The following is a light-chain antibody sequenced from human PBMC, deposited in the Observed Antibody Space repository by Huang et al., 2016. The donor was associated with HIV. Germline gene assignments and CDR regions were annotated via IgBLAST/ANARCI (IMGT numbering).Light chain of an antibody. CDR2: WAS. V-gene: IGKV4-1*01. Sequence: DIVMTQSPDSLAVSLGERATINFKSSQSVLYSSNNKNYLAWYQQKPGQPPKLLIYWASTLESGVPDRFSGCGSGTDFTLTISSLQAEDVAVYYCQQYYSTPPVTFGPGTKVDIK. J-gene: IGKJ3*01. CDR3: QQYYSTPPVT. CDR1: QSVLYSSNNKNY.